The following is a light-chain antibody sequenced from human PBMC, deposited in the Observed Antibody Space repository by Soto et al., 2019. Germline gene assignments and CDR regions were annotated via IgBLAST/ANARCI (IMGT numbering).Light chain of an antibody. J-gene: IGKJ1*01. V-gene: IGKV1-6*01. CDR1: QVIRND. CDR3: LQDYSYPRT. Sequence: AIQMTQSPSSLSASVGDRVTITCRASQVIRNDLGWYQQKPGQAPKFLIYSASSLQSGVPSRFSGSGSGTDFTLTISSLQPEDFATYYCLQDYSYPRTFGQGTKVDIK. CDR2: SAS.